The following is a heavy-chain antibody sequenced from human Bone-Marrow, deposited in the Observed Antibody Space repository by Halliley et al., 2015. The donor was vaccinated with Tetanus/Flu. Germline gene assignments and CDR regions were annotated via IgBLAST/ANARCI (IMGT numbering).Heavy chain of an antibody. V-gene: IGHV3-23*01. Sequence: SAGGGSTYYAVSLRGRFTISRDNSKNTLYLQMNSLRAEDTAVYYCAREAEYYDSSDYYTSFDYWGQGTLVTVSS. J-gene: IGHJ4*02. CDR3: AREAEYYDSSDYYTSFDY. D-gene: IGHD3-22*01. CDR2: SAGGGST.